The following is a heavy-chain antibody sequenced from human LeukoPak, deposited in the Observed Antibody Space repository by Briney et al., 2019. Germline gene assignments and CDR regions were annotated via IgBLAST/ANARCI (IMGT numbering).Heavy chain of an antibody. CDR3: AKAVMGFWSGLPFDY. V-gene: IGHV3-23*01. CDR1: GFTFSSYA. J-gene: IGHJ4*02. CDR2: ISGSGGST. Sequence: PGGSLRLSCAASGFTFSSYAMSWVRQAPGKGLEWVSAISGSGGSTYYADSVKGRFTISRDNSKNTLYLQMNSLRAEDTAVYYCAKAVMGFWSGLPFDYWGQGTLVTVSS. D-gene: IGHD3-3*01.